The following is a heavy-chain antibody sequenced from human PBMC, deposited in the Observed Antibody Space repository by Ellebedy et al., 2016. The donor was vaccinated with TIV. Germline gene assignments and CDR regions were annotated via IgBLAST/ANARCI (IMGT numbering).Heavy chain of an antibody. CDR1: GFTFSSYA. V-gene: IGHV3-23*01. CDR2: ISGGGGTT. CDR3: ARGKSGTYIHHAFDY. Sequence: GESLKISCAASGFTFSSYAMSWVRQAPGKGLEWVSAISGGGGTTYYADSVKGRFTISRDNSKSTLYLKMNSLRAEDTAIYYCARGKSGTYIHHAFDYWGQGTLVTVSS. J-gene: IGHJ4*02. D-gene: IGHD1-14*01.